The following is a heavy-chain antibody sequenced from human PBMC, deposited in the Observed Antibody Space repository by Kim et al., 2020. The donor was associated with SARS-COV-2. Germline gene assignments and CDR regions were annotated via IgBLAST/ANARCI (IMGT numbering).Heavy chain of an antibody. D-gene: IGHD3-10*01. J-gene: IGHJ4*02. CDR2: INHSGST. CDR3: ARGLVQEQGGTDY. V-gene: IGHV4-34*01. Sequence: SETLSLTCAVYGGSFSGYYWSWIRQPPGKGLEWIGEINHSGSTNYNPSLKSRVTISVDTSKNQFSLKLSSVTAADTAVYYCARGLVQEQGGTDYWGQGTLVTVSS. CDR1: GGSFSGYY.